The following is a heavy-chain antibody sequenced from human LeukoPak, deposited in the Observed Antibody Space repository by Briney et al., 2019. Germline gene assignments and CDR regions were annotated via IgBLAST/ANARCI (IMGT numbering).Heavy chain of an antibody. CDR1: GYSFSNYW. CDR3: ARRTYCGGDCYSPFDF. V-gene: IGHV5-51*01. J-gene: IGHJ4*02. D-gene: IGHD2-21*02. CDR2: IYHRGSAI. Sequence: GESLKISCKASGYSFSNYWIGWVRQKPGKGLEWMGIIYHRGSAIRSSPSFQGQVTFSVDKSISTAYLQWPSLKASDTAVYYCARRTYCGGDCYSPFDFWGQGTLVTVSS.